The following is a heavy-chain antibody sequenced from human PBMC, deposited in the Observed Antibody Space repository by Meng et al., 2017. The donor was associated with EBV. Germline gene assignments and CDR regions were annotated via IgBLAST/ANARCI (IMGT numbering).Heavy chain of an antibody. D-gene: IGHD5-24*01. CDR1: GGSFSGYY. Sequence: LQQWVSGLLNPSESLSLTCSGYGGSFSGYYWSWIRQPPGKGLEWIGEINHSGSTNYNPSLKSRVTISVDTSKNQFSLKLSSVTAADTAVYYCARGRWLQPGSYFDYWGQGTLVTVSS. V-gene: IGHV4-34*01. CDR2: INHSGST. J-gene: IGHJ4*02. CDR3: ARGRWLQPGSYFDY.